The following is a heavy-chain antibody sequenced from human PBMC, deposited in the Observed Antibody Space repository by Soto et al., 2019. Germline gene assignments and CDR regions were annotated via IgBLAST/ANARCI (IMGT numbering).Heavy chain of an antibody. CDR1: GGSFSGYY. Sequence: SETLSLTCAVYGGSFSGYYWSWIRQPPGKGLEWIGEINHSGSTNYNPSLRSRVTISVDTSKNQFSLKLSSVTAADTAVYYCARGRGYDYVWGSYRPPLMDVWGQGTTVTVSS. V-gene: IGHV4-34*01. CDR2: INHSGST. D-gene: IGHD3-16*02. J-gene: IGHJ6*02. CDR3: ARGRGYDYVWGSYRPPLMDV.